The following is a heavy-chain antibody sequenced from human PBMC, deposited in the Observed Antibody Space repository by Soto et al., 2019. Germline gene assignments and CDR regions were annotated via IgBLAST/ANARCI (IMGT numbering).Heavy chain of an antibody. V-gene: IGHV4-31*03. J-gene: IGHJ5*02. D-gene: IGHD6-19*01. CDR1: GGSISSGGYY. CDR2: IYYSGST. CDR3: ARVDSSGWYFGDNWFDP. Sequence: QVQLQESGPGLVKPSQTLSLTCTVSGGSISSGGYYWSWIRQHPGKGLEWIGYIYYSGSTHYNPSLKSRVTISVDTSKNQFSLKLSSVTAADTAVYYCARVDSSGWYFGDNWFDPWGQGTLVTVSS.